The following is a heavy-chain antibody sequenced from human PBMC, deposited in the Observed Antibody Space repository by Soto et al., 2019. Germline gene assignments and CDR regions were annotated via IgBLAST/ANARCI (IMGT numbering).Heavy chain of an antibody. D-gene: IGHD4-17*01. CDR1: GGSMSKFY. CDR3: VRDGSKTLRDCFDP. CDR2: VYATGTS. V-gene: IGHV4-4*07. J-gene: IGHJ5*02. Sequence: QVQVQESGPGLVKPSETLSLTCSVSGGSMSKFYWSWIRKTAGKGLEWMGRVYATGTSDYYPSLSSRIAMSVDISKKTFSLRLRSVTAADTGVYYCVRDGSKTLRDCFDPWGQGILVTVSS.